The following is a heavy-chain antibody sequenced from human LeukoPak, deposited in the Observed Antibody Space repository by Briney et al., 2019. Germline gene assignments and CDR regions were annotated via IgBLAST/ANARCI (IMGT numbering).Heavy chain of an antibody. Sequence: SETLSLTCAVYGGSFSGYYWSWIRQPPGKGLEWIGEINHSGSTNYNPSLKSRVTISVDTSKNQFSLKLSSVTAADTAVYYCASTPAVGATTPQYFDPWGQGTLVTVSS. CDR1: GGSFSGYY. V-gene: IGHV4-34*01. J-gene: IGHJ4*02. CDR3: ASTPAVGATTPQYFDP. D-gene: IGHD1-26*01. CDR2: INHSGST.